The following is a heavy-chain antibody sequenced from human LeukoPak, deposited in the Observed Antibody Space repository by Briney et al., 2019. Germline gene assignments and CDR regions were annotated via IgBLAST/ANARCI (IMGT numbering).Heavy chain of an antibody. CDR2: INPNSGGT. Sequence: ASVTVSCTASGYTFTGYYMHWVRQAPGQGLEWMGWINPNSGGTNYAQKFQGWVTMTRDTSISTAYMELSRLRSDDTAVYYCARGPLQFYYGMDVWGQGTTVTVSS. J-gene: IGHJ6*02. D-gene: IGHD4-11*01. CDR1: GYTFTGYY. V-gene: IGHV1-2*04. CDR3: ARGPLQFYYGMDV.